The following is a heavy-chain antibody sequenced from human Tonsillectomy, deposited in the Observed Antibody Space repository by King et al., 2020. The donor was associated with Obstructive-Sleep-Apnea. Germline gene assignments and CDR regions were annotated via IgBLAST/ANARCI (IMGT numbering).Heavy chain of an antibody. CDR1: GGSISTTSYY. CDR2: IYYIGET. V-gene: IGHV4-39*07. Sequence: QLQEAGPGLVKPSETLSLTWTVSGGSISTTSYYWGWIRQPPGKGLEWIWRIYYIGETHYNPSLKSRVTISVDTSKNRFSLKLYSLTAADTAIYYCARIWRAVAYNWFDPWGQGTLVTVSS. D-gene: IGHD1-26*01. CDR3: ARIWRAVAYNWFDP. J-gene: IGHJ5*02.